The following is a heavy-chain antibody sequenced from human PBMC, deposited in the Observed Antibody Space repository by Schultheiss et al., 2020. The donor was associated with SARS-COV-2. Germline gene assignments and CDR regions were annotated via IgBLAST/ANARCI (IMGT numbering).Heavy chain of an antibody. J-gene: IGHJ3*02. V-gene: IGHV3-30*18. D-gene: IGHD2-2*02. CDR3: AKIEDCSSTSCYTNDAFDI. CDR2: ISYDGSNK. Sequence: GESLKISCAASGFTFSSYGMHWVRQAPGKGLEWVAVISYDGSNKYYADSVKGRVTISRDNSKNTLYLQMNSLRAEDTAVYYCAKIEDCSSTSCYTNDAFDIWGQGTMVTVAS. CDR1: GFTFSSYG.